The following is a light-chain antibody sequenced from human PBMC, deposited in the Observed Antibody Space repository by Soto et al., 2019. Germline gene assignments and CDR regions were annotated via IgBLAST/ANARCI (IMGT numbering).Light chain of an antibody. CDR2: DTA. CDR1: QTVHSL. V-gene: IGKV3-11*01. CDR3: QQRAKWWT. J-gene: IGKJ1*01. Sequence: EIVLTQSPATLSLSPGERATLSCRASQTVHSLVAWYQQRHGQPPRLLIYDTAHRATGIPARFSGSGCGTDYTLTISSLEPEDFAVYYCQQRAKWWTFGQGTKVEIK.